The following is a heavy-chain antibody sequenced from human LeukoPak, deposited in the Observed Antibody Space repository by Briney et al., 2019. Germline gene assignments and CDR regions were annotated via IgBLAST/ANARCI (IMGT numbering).Heavy chain of an antibody. Sequence: GGSLRLSCAASGFTFSSHGMHWVRQAPGKGLEWVAIIWYDGSNKYYADSVKGRFTISRDNSKNTLYLQMNSLRAEDTAVYYCARWVGDPPWFDAWGQGILVTVSS. D-gene: IGHD2-21*01. V-gene: IGHV3-33*01. CDR1: GFTFSSHG. J-gene: IGHJ5*02. CDR3: ARWVGDPPWFDA. CDR2: IWYDGSNK.